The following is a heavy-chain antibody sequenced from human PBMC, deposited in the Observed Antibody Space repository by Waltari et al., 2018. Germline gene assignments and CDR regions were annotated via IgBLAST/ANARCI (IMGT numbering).Heavy chain of an antibody. CDR2: IYYSGRT. V-gene: IGHV4-39*01. CDR3: ARQDCSGGSCYSNWFDP. Sequence: QLQLQESGPGLVKPSETLSLTCTVSGGSISSSSYYWGWIRQPPGKGLEWIGSIYYSGRTYYNPSIKSRVTISVDTAKNQFSLKLSSVTAADTAVYYCARQDCSGGSCYSNWFDPWGQGTLVTVSS. J-gene: IGHJ5*02. D-gene: IGHD2-15*01. CDR1: GGSISSSSYY.